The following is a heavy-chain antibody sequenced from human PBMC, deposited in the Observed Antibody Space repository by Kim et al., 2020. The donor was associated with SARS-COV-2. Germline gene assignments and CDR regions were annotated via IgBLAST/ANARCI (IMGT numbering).Heavy chain of an antibody. CDR2: IYYSGST. CDR1: GGSISSSSYY. CDR3: ARRGRYSSGYYFPSNW. J-gene: IGHJ2*01. Sequence: SETLSLTCTVSGGSISSSSYYWGWIRQPPGLGLEWIGSIYYSGSTYYNPSIKRRATISVDTSKTQFFLKLSPVTAAATAEYYGARRGRYSSGYYFPSNW. V-gene: IGHV4-39*01. D-gene: IGHD3-22*01.